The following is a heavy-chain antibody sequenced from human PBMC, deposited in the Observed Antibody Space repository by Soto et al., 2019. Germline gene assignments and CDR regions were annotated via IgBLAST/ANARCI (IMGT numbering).Heavy chain of an antibody. V-gene: IGHV4-59*01. J-gene: IGHJ4*02. CDR2: VYYSGST. CDR3: SRAMYGKETFDY. Sequence: SDTLSLTCTVSGGSISGYYWNWIRQPPGKGLEWIGCVYYSGSTNYNPSLKSRVTISVDTSKNQFSLKLSSVTAADTAIYYCSRAMYGKETFDYWGQGTLVT. CDR1: GGSISGYY. D-gene: IGHD2-8*01.